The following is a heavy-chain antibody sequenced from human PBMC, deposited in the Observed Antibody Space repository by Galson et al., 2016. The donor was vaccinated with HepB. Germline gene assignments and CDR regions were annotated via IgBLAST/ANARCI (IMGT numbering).Heavy chain of an antibody. V-gene: IGHV3-11*01. CDR2: ISSSGSTI. CDR3: ARDVGDSSGYFLYYFDY. J-gene: IGHJ4*01. Sequence: SLRLSCAASGFTFSTFWMHWVRQAPGKGLEWVSYISSSGSTIYYADSVTGRFTISRDNAKNSLYLQMNSLRAEDTAVYYCARDVGDSSGYFLYYFDYWGQGTLVTVSS. D-gene: IGHD3-22*01. CDR1: GFTFSTFW.